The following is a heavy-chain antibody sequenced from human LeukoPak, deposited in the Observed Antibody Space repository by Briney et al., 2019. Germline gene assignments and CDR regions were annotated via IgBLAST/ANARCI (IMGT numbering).Heavy chain of an antibody. D-gene: IGHD4-17*01. J-gene: IGHJ4*02. CDR3: ARGDEGDTTVLRGGYFDY. CDR1: GFTFSDYF. Sequence: GGSLRLSCAASGFTFSDYFMTWIRQAPGKGLEYISFITSSGTTTYYADSLKGRFTISTDNAKNSLYLQMDSLRAEDTAVYYCARGDEGDTTVLRGGYFDYWGQGTLVTVSS. V-gene: IGHV3-11*04. CDR2: ITSSGTTT.